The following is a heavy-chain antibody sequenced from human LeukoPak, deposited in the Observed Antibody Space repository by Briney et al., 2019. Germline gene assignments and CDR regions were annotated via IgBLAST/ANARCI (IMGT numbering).Heavy chain of an antibody. D-gene: IGHD3-10*01. CDR3: ARVFRGAFGI. Sequence: SETLSLTCTVSGGSISSGSYYWSWIRQPAGKGLEWIGRIYTSGSTNYNPSLKSRVTISVDTSKNQFSLKLSSVTAADTAVYYCARVFRGAFGIWGQGTMVTVSS. CDR2: IYTSGST. CDR1: GGSISSGSYY. V-gene: IGHV4-61*02. J-gene: IGHJ3*02.